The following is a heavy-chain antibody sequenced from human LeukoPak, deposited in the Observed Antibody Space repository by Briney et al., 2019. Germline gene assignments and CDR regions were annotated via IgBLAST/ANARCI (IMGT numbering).Heavy chain of an antibody. J-gene: IGHJ1*01. CDR3: TTEGLDYDFWSGYQYFQH. Sequence: GGSLRLSCAASGFTSSNAWMSWVRQAPGKGLEWVGRIKSKTDGGTTDYAAPVKGRFTISRDDSKNTLYLQMNSLKTEDTAVYYCTTEGLDYDFWSGYQYFQHWGQGTLVTVSS. V-gene: IGHV3-15*01. CDR2: IKSKTDGGTT. CDR1: GFTSSNAW. D-gene: IGHD3-3*01.